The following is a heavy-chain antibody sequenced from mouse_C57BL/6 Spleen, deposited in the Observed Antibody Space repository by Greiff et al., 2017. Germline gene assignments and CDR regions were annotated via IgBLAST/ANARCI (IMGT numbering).Heavy chain of an antibody. CDR1: GYSFTDYN. Sequence: EVKLMESGPELVKPGASVKISCKASGYSFTDYNMNWVKQSNGKSLEWIGVINPNYGTTSYNQKFKGKATLTVDQSSSTAYMQLNSLTSEDSAVYYCARGGIYYDYGGAMDLWGQGTSVTVSS. J-gene: IGHJ4*01. V-gene: IGHV1-39*01. CDR3: ARGGIYYDYGGAMDL. D-gene: IGHD2-4*01. CDR2: INPNYGTT.